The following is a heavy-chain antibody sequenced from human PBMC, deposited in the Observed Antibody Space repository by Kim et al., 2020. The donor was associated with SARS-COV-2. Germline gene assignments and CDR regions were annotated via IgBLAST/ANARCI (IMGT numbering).Heavy chain of an antibody. V-gene: IGHV3-73*01. J-gene: IGHJ4*02. D-gene: IGHD6-13*01. Sequence: AGSVKGRFTISRDDSKNTAYLQMNSLKTEDTAVYYCTSPYSSSWDTFDYWGQGTLVTVSS. CDR3: TSPYSSSWDTFDY.